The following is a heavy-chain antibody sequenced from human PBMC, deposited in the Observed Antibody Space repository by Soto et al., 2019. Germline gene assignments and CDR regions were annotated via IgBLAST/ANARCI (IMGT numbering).Heavy chain of an antibody. CDR3: ATLWGQD. CDR2: IYYSGST. J-gene: IGHJ4*02. Sequence: QLQLQESGPGLVKPSETLSLTCTVSGGSISSSSYYWGWIRQPPGKGLEWIGRIYYSGSTYYNPSPKSRVPISVDTSKNQCSLKLSSVTAADPAVYYCATLWGQDWGQGPLVTVSS. V-gene: IGHV4-39*01. D-gene: IGHD3-10*01. CDR1: GGSISSSSYY.